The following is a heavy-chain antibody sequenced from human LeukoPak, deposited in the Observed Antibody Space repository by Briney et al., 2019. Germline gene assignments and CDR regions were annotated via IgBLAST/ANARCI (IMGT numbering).Heavy chain of an antibody. V-gene: IGHV1-8*01. J-gene: IGHJ6*02. CDR1: GYTLTELS. D-gene: IGHD3-3*01. Sequence: ASVKVSCKVSGYTLTELSMHWVRQAPGKGLEWMGWMNPNSGNTGYAQKFQGRVTMTRNTSISTAYMELSSLRSEDTAVYYCARGLTNDFWSGYSPDYYYGMDVWGQGTTVIVSS. CDR2: MNPNSGNT. CDR3: ARGLTNDFWSGYSPDYYYGMDV.